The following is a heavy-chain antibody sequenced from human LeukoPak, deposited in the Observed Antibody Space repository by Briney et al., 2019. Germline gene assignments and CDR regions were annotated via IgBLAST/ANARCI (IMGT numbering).Heavy chain of an antibody. CDR1: GFTFDDYA. Sequence: PGGSLRLSCAASGFTFDDYAMHWVRQAPGKGLEWVSGISWNSGSIGYADSVKGRFTISRDNAKNSLYLQMNSLRAEDTAVYYCFRFFMAWGQGTLVTVSS. CDR2: ISWNSGSI. CDR3: FRFFMA. J-gene: IGHJ5*02. D-gene: IGHD3-10*01. V-gene: IGHV3-9*01.